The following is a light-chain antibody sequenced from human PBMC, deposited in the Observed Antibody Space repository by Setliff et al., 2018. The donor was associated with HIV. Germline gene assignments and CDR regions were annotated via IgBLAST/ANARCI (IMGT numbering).Light chain of an antibody. CDR2: EVT. V-gene: IGLV2-14*01. CDR1: RSDIGGYTY. Sequence: QSVLTQPASGSGSPGKPINISGTGYRSDIGGYTYVSWYQQHPGRAPKLMIYEVTYRPSGISSRFSGSKSGDTASLTISGLQVEDEADYFCASYPGSSAADLIFGGGTK. J-gene: IGLJ2*01. CDR3: ASYPGSSAADLI.